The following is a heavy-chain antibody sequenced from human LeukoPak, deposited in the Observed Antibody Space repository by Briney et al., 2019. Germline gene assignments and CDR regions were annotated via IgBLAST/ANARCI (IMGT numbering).Heavy chain of an antibody. D-gene: IGHD1-14*01. V-gene: IGHV4-4*02. J-gene: IGHJ4*02. CDR2: IYHSGST. Sequence: SETLSLTCAVSGVSISSSNWWSWVRQPPGKGLEWIGEIYHSGSTNYNPSLKSRVTISVDKPKNHFSLKLSSVTAADTAVYYCAREDPDRKIDYWGQGTLVTVSS. CDR3: AREDPDRKIDY. CDR1: GVSISSSNW.